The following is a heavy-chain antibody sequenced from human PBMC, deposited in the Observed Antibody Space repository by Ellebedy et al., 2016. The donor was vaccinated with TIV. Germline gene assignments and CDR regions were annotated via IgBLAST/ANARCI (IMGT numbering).Heavy chain of an antibody. Sequence: GESLKISCAASGFTFSSYSMNWVRQAPGKGLEWMGIIYPGDSDTRYSPSFQGQVTISADKSISTAYLQWSSLKASDTAMYYCARSPIDGMDVWGQGTTVTVSS. CDR3: ARSPIDGMDV. D-gene: IGHD2-15*01. CDR1: GFTFSSYS. J-gene: IGHJ6*02. CDR2: IYPGDSDT. V-gene: IGHV5-51*01.